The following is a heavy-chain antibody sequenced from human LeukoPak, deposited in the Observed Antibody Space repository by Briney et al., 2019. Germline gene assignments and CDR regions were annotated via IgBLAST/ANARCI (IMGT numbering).Heavy chain of an antibody. CDR1: GFTFSSYA. V-gene: IGHV3-23*01. D-gene: IGHD6-13*01. CDR2: ISDNGGST. J-gene: IGHJ3*02. CDR3: AKGRQQLTWGAFDI. Sequence: GGSLRLSCAASGFTFSSYAMSWVRQAPGKGLEWVSTISDNGGSTYYADSVKGRFTISRDNAKNSLYLQMNSLRAEDTAVYYCAKGRQQLTWGAFDIWGQGTMVTVSS.